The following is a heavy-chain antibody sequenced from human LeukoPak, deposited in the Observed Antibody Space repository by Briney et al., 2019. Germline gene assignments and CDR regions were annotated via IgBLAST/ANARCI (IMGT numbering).Heavy chain of an antibody. CDR1: GFTFSSYW. Sequence: GGSLRLSCGVSGFTFSSYWMSWVRQAPGKGLEWVANIKQDGSEKYYVDSVKGRFTISRDNAKNSLFLQMNSLRAEDTAVYYCATGRQCGYWGQEPWSPSPQ. V-gene: IGHV3-7*03. J-gene: IGHJ4*01. CDR3: ATGRQCGY. CDR2: IKQDGSEK. D-gene: IGHD4-11*01.